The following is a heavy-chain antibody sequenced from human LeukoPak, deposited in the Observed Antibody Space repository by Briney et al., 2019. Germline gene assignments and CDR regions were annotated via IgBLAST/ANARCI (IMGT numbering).Heavy chain of an antibody. CDR2: IYHSGST. D-gene: IGHD4-23*01. V-gene: IGHV4-4*02. Sequence: SGTLSLTCAVSGGSISSSNWWSWVRQPPGKGLEWIGEIYHSGSTNYNPSLKSRVTISVDKSKNQFSLKLSSVTAADTAVYYCARRALKKNYGGKPKPFDYWGQGTLVTVSS. J-gene: IGHJ4*02. CDR1: GGSISSSNW. CDR3: ARRALKKNYGGKPKPFDY.